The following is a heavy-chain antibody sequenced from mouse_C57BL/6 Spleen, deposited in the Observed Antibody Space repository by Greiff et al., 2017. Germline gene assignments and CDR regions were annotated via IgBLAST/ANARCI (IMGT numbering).Heavy chain of an antibody. D-gene: IGHD1-1*01. CDR1: GFTFSSYT. V-gene: IGHV5-9*01. CDR2: ISGGGGNT. J-gene: IGHJ2*01. Sequence: EVHLVESGGGLVKPGGSLKLSCAASGFTFSSYTMSWVRQTPEKRLEWVATISGGGGNTYYPDSVKGRFTISRDNAKNTLYLQMSSLRSEDTALYYCARFYGSSPYYFDYWGQGTTLTVSS. CDR3: ARFYGSSPYYFDY.